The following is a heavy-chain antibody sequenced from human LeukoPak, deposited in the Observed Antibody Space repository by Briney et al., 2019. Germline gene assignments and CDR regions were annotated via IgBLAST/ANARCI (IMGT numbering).Heavy chain of an antibody. Sequence: GPSLRLSWAAVAFTFISYSMDSGRQPQRKGLEWGSSISSSSSYIYYADSVKGRFTISRDNAKKALYPQLNSLRTADTAVYYCARPHDHGDYFDSCGEGTLVTVS. CDR1: AFTFISYS. CDR3: ARPHDHGDYFDS. J-gene: IGHJ4*02. D-gene: IGHD4-17*01. CDR2: ISSSSSYI. V-gene: IGHV3-21*01.